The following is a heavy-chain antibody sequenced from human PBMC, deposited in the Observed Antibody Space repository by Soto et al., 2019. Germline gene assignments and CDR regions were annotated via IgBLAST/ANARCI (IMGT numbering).Heavy chain of an antibody. J-gene: IGHJ4*02. CDR2: IYYSGST. CDR1: GGSISSGGYY. V-gene: IGHV4-31*03. D-gene: IGHD6-25*01. CDR3: GRAQPPALQDY. Sequence: SETLSLTCTVSGGSISSGGYYWSWIRQHPGKGLEWIGYIYYSGSTYYNPSLKSRITISVDTSKNQFSLKVTSVTVADTAVYFCGRAQPPALQDYWGQGTLVTGSS.